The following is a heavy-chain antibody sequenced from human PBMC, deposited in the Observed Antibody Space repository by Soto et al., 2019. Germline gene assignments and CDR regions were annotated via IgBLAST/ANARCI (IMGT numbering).Heavy chain of an antibody. J-gene: IGHJ6*02. CDR1: GFSLSNARMG. CDR3: ARTLLTGHYGMDV. CDR2: IFSNDEK. Sequence: QVTLKESGPVLVKPTETLTLTCTVSGFSLSNARMGVSWIRQPPGKALEWLAHIFSNDEKSYSTSLKSRLTISKDTSKSQVVLTMTNMDPVDTATYYCARTLLTGHYGMDVWGQGTTVTVSS. D-gene: IGHD3-9*01. V-gene: IGHV2-26*01.